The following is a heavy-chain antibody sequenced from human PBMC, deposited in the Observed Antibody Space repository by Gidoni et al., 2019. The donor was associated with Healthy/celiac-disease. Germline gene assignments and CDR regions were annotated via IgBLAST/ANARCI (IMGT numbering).Heavy chain of an antibody. CDR3: ARPRDGVADPSDY. Sequence: QVQLVESGGGVVQPGRSLRLSCAASGFTFSSYGMHWVRQAPGKGLEWVAVIWYDGSNKYYADSVKGRFTISRDNSKNTLYLQMNSLRAEDTAVYYCARPRDGVADPSDYWGQGTLVTVSS. CDR1: GFTFSSYG. V-gene: IGHV3-33*01. J-gene: IGHJ4*02. D-gene: IGHD3-3*01. CDR2: IWYDGSNK.